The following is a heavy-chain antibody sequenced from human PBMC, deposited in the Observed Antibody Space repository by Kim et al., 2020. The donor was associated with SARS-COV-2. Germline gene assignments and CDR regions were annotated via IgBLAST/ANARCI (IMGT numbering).Heavy chain of an antibody. CDR3: ARDDCCDILTGYYTYYYYGMDV. V-gene: IGHV3-33*01. D-gene: IGHD3-9*01. CDR1: GFTFSSYG. J-gene: IGHJ6*02. CDR2: IWYDGSNK. Sequence: GGSLRLSCAASGFTFSSYGMHWVRQAPGKGLEWVAVIWYDGSNKYYADSVKGRFTISRDNSKNTLYLQMNSLRAEDTAVYYCARDDCCDILTGYYTYYYYGMDVWGQGTTVTVSS.